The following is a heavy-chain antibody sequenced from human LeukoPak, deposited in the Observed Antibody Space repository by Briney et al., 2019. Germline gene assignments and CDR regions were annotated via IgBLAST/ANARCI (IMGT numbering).Heavy chain of an antibody. CDR2: IYYSGST. D-gene: IGHD6-13*01. Sequence: PSETLSLTCTVSGGSISSSSYYWGWTRQPPGKGLEWIGSIYYSGSTYYNPSLKSRVTISVDTSKNQFSLKLSSVTAADTAVYYCARDWLQLVRGFDPWGQGTLVTVSS. V-gene: IGHV4-39*07. CDR3: ARDWLQLVRGFDP. J-gene: IGHJ5*02. CDR1: GGSISSSSYY.